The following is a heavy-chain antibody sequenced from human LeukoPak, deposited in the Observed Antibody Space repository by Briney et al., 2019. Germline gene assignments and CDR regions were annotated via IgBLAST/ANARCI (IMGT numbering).Heavy chain of an antibody. CDR2: ISSSKNYT. D-gene: IGHD3-10*01. J-gene: IGHJ6*02. V-gene: IGHV3-21*01. CDR3: ARLKSGSGTYYNSYYYNYGMDV. Sequence: GGSLRVSCATSGFTFSTHGMNWVRQAPGKGLEWVSSISSSKNYTYYADSVKGRFTISRDNAKNSLYLQMNSLRAEDTAIYYCARLKSGSGTYYNSYYYNYGMDVWGQGTTVTVSS. CDR1: GFTFSTHG.